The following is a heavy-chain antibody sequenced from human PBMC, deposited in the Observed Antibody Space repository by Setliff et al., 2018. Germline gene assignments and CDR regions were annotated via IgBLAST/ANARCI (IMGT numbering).Heavy chain of an antibody. CDR2: ISDSGGTT. Sequence: LRLSCAASGFTVSSNYMSWVRQAPGKGLEWVSVISDSGGTTYYADSVKGRFTISRDNSKNMLYLQLNSPRAEDTAVYFCAGTIFGVQYYFDYWGQGTLVTVSS. V-gene: IGHV3-23*01. D-gene: IGHD3-3*01. CDR1: GFTVSSNY. CDR3: AGTIFGVQYYFDY. J-gene: IGHJ4*02.